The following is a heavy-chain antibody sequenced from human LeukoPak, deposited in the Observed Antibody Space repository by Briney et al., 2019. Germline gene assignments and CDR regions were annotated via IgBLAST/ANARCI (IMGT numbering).Heavy chain of an antibody. D-gene: IGHD2-8*01. Sequence: GKSLKISCQGSGHSFTNSWIAWVRQQPGKGLEWMGLIYPDDSDTRYNPSFQGQVTISADKSISTAYLQWSSLKASDTAMYYCARSAGHCANGVCYSYNWFDPWGQGTLVTVSS. CDR3: ARSAGHCANGVCYSYNWFDP. CDR1: GHSFTNSW. CDR2: IYPDDSDT. J-gene: IGHJ5*02. V-gene: IGHV5-51*01.